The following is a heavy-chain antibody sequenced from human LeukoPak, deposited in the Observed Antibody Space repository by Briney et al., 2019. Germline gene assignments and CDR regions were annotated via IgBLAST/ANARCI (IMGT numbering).Heavy chain of an antibody. Sequence: GRTLSLSCAASGFTFDSYEMNWVREAPGKGLEWVSYISSSGSTTYYADSVKVRFAISRDNAKNSLFLQMNSLRAEDTAVYYCARDAPEYYYGSETRLGRPTTDYMDVWGKGTTVTISS. J-gene: IGHJ6*03. D-gene: IGHD3-10*01. CDR2: ISSSGSTT. CDR1: GFTFDSYE. CDR3: ARDAPEYYYGSETRLGRPTTDYMDV. V-gene: IGHV3-48*03.